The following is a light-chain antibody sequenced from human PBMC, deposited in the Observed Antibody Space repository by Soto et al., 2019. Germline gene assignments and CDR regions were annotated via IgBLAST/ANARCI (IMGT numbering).Light chain of an antibody. CDR3: QQYNNQRP. CDR1: QYISSC. CDR2: KVS. V-gene: IGKV1-5*03. Sequence: DIQMTQSPSTLSASVGDRVTITCRASQYISSCLAWYQQKPGKAPKHLIYKVSSVESGVPSRFSGSGSGTEFTLTISSLQPDDFATYYCQQYNNQRPFGQGTKVEIK. J-gene: IGKJ1*01.